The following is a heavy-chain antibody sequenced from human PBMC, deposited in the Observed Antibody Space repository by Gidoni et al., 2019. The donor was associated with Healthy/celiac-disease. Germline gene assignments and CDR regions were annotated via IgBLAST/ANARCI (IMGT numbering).Heavy chain of an antibody. CDR2: IYTSGNT. V-gene: IGHV4-61*02. J-gene: IGHJ4*02. Sequence: QGQLQKSGPGVVKPSQTPSPTCTLSGVTISSGTYYWSWLLQPAGKGLEWIGRIYTSGNTNCNPSLESRVTMSVDTSKNQFSLKLSAVTAADTAVYYCARDSGVDAAMDYWGQGTLITVSS. CDR1: GVTISSGTYY. D-gene: IGHD5-18*01. CDR3: ARDSGVDAAMDY.